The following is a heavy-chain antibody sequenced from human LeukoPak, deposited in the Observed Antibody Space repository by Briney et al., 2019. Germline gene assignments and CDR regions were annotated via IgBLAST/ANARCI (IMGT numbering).Heavy chain of an antibody. Sequence: PGGSLRLSCAASGFTVSSNYMSWVRQAPGKGLEWVSVIYSGGSTYYADSVKGRFAISRHNSKNTLYLQMNSLRAEDTAVYYCASSNYYGSGSLNFDYWGQGTLVTVSS. CDR2: IYSGGST. D-gene: IGHD3-10*01. CDR3: ASSNYYGSGSLNFDY. V-gene: IGHV3-53*01. CDR1: GFTVSSNY. J-gene: IGHJ4*02.